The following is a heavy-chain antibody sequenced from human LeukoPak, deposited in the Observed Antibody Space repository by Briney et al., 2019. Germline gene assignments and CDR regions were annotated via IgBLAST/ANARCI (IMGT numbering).Heavy chain of an antibody. J-gene: IGHJ3*02. CDR2: IYYSGST. Sequence: SETLSLTCTVSGGSISSYYWSWIRQPPGKGLEWIGYIYYSGSTNYNPSLKSRVTISVDTSKNQFSLKLSSVTAADTAVYYCARDSADYGDYWGAFDIWGQGTMVTVSS. D-gene: IGHD4-17*01. CDR3: ARDSADYGDYWGAFDI. V-gene: IGHV4-59*01. CDR1: GGSISSYY.